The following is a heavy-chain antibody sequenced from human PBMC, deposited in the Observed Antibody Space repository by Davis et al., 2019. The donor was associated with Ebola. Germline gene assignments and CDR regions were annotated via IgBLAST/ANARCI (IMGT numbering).Heavy chain of an antibody. V-gene: IGHV3-48*02. CDR1: GFTFSSYT. D-gene: IGHD2-15*01. CDR3: ARGCSGGSCYSWTNWFDP. Sequence: PGGSLRLSCAASGFTFSSYTMNWVRQAPGKGLEWVSYISTSSGTRYYADSVKGRFTISRDNAKNSLYLQMNSLRDEDTAVYYCARGCSGGSCYSWTNWFDPWGQGTLVTVSS. J-gene: IGHJ5*02. CDR2: ISTSSGTR.